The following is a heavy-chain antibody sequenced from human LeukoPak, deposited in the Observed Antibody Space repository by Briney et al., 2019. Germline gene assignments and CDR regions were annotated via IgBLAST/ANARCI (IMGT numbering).Heavy chain of an antibody. CDR1: GGSITSYY. V-gene: IGHV4-59*01. CDR3: AKWHEKLLAFDS. CDR2: IHHTGKN. D-gene: IGHD1-7*01. J-gene: IGHJ4*02. Sequence: SETLSLTCTVSGGSITSYYWNWIRQPPGKGLEWIGYIHHTGKNWYNPPLQSRVTLSVDTSKSEFSLRLNSVTAADTAVYYCAKWHEKLLAFDSWGQGTLVTVSS.